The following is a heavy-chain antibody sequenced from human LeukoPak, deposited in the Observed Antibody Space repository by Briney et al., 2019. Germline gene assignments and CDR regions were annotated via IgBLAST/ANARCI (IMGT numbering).Heavy chain of an antibody. D-gene: IGHD2-15*01. Sequence: PGGSLRLSCAASGFIISSYWMTWVRQAPGKGLEWVANIKQDGSEKYYVDSVKGRFTISRDNAKNSLYLQMNSLRAEDTAVYYCARGVGGADYWGQGTLVTVSS. CDR3: ARGVGGADY. V-gene: IGHV3-7*01. J-gene: IGHJ4*02. CDR2: IKQDGSEK. CDR1: GFIISSYW.